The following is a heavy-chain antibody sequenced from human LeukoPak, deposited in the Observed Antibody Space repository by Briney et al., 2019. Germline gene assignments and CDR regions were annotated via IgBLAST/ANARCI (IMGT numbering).Heavy chain of an antibody. D-gene: IGHD3-22*01. CDR1: GGSISNSNW. J-gene: IGHJ4*02. Sequence: SETLSLTCAVSGGSISNSNWWSWVRQPPGKGLEWIGEIYHSGSINYNPPLKSRVTISVDKSKNQFSLKLSSVTAADTAVYYCARVCYNDSSAYLDYWGQGTLVTVSS. CDR2: IYHSGSI. V-gene: IGHV4-4*02. CDR3: ARVCYNDSSAYLDY.